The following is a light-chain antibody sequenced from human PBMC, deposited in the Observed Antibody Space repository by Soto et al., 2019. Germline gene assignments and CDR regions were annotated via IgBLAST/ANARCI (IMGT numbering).Light chain of an antibody. CDR2: DAS. J-gene: IGKJ3*01. CDR3: QQYENRPYT. Sequence: DIQMTQSPSTLSASVGDRVTITCRASQSITNWLAWYQHKPGQAPSLLIYDASKSHFGVPSRFSGSGSGTDFTFTISSLQPEDNATYYCQQYENRPYTFGPGTKVDVK. CDR1: QSITNW. V-gene: IGKV1-33*01.